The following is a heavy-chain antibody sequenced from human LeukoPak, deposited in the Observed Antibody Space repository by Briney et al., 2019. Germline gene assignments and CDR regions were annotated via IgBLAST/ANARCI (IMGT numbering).Heavy chain of an antibody. J-gene: IGHJ6*02. Sequence: GGSLRLSCAASGFTFSSYWMNWARQAPGKGLEWVASINHNGNVNHYVDSVKGRFTISRDNAKNSLYLRMSNLRAEDTAVYFCARGGGLDVWGQGATVTVSS. CDR2: INHNGNVN. CDR3: ARGGGLDV. V-gene: IGHV3-7*03. D-gene: IGHD3-16*01. CDR1: GFTFSSYW.